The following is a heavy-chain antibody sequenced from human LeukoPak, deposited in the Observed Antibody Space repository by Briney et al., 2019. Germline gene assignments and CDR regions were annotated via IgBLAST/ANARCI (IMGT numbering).Heavy chain of an antibody. CDR3: ARCAYCGGDCHHYFDY. Sequence: GGSLRLSCAASGFTFSSYEMNWVRQAPGKGLEWVSYISSSGSTIYYADSVKGRFTISRDSAKNTLYLQMNSLRVEDTAVYYCARCAYCGGDCHHYFDYWGQGILVTVSS. CDR2: ISSSGSTI. D-gene: IGHD2-21*02. CDR1: GFTFSSYE. J-gene: IGHJ4*02. V-gene: IGHV3-48*03.